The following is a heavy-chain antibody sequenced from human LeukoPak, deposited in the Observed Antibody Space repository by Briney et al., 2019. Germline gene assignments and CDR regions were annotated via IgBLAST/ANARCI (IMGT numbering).Heavy chain of an antibody. V-gene: IGHV4-4*07. CDR2: IYTSGST. J-gene: IGHJ2*01. D-gene: IGHD1-7*01. CDR3: ARDLVVGWNYVGYFDL. Sequence: SETLSLTCTVSGGSISNYYWSWIRQPAGKGLEWIGRIYTSGSTNYNPSLKSRVTMSVDTSKNQFSLKLTSVTAADTAVYYCARDLVVGWNYVGYFDLWGRGTLVTVSS. CDR1: GGSISNYY.